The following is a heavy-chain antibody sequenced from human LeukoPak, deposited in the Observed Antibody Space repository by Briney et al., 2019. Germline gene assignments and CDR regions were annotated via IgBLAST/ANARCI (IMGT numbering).Heavy chain of an antibody. V-gene: IGHV3-48*01. Sequence: GGSLRLSCAASGFSFSSYSLNWVRQAAGKGLEWVSYITGSSSTINYADSVKGRFTISRDKAKNSLYLQMNSLRAEDTAVYYCASRKAAAAYWGQGTLVTVSS. J-gene: IGHJ4*02. CDR3: ASRKAAAAY. D-gene: IGHD6-13*01. CDR1: GFSFSSYS. CDR2: ITGSSSTI.